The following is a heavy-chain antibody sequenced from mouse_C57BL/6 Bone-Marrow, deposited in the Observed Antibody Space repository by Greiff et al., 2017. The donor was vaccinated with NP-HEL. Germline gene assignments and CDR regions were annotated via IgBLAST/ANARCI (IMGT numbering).Heavy chain of an antibody. Sequence: QVQLQQPGAELVRPGSSVKLSCKASGYTFTSYWMDWVKQRPGQGLEWIGNIYPSDSETHYNQKFKDKATLTVDKSSSTAYMQLSSLTSEDSAVYYCAGSKTAWLAYGGQGTLVTVSA. D-gene: IGHD2-5*01. J-gene: IGHJ3*01. CDR2: IYPSDSET. V-gene: IGHV1-61*01. CDR1: GYTFTSYW. CDR3: AGSKTAWLAY.